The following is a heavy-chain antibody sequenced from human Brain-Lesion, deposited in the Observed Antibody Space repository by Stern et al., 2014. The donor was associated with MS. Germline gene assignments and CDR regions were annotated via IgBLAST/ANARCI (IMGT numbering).Heavy chain of an antibody. CDR3: ARMREYCSGGICFAGYYDS. CDR2: IFSPGET. V-gene: IGHV2-26*01. D-gene: IGHD2-15*01. Sequence: QITLKESGPVLVKPTETLTLTCSVSGFSLSNAAMGVSWIRQPPGKSLECLAHIFSPGETAYSPSLKSRLTSSKDTSRSQVVLTMTNIDPVDTATYYCARMREYCSGGICFAGYYDSWGQGTLVTVSS. CDR1: GFSLSNAAMG. J-gene: IGHJ4*02.